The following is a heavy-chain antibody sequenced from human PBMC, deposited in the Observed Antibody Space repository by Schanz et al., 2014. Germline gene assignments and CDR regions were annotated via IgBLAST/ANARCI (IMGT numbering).Heavy chain of an antibody. CDR2: ISYDGSFK. J-gene: IGHJ3*01. D-gene: IGHD7-27*01. CDR1: GFNFGSHG. V-gene: IGHV3-33*01. Sequence: QVQLVESGGGVVQPGRSLRLPCAASGFNFGSHGMHWVRQAPGKGLEWVAVISYDGSFKNYADSVRGRITMSRDNSKNTMYLQINNLRADDTAVYYCARELPGVVAFDFWGQGTMVTVSS. CDR3: ARELPGVVAFDF.